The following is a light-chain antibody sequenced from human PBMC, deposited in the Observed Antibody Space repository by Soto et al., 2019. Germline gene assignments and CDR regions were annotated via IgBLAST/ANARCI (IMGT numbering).Light chain of an antibody. J-gene: IGKJ1*01. V-gene: IGKV3-15*01. CDR2: GAS. CDR3: QQYYSTPWT. CDR1: QSVNSN. Sequence: EILMTQSPATLSLSPGERATLSCRASQSVNSNLAWYQQRPGQAPRLLIYGASSRATGIPARFSGSGSGTDFTLTISSLQSEDVAVYYCQQYYSTPWTFGQGTKVEIK.